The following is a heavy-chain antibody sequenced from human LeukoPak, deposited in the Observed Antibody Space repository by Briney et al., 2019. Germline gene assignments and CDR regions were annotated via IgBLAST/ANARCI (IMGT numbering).Heavy chain of an antibody. V-gene: IGHV3-15*01. J-gene: IGHJ4*02. CDR3: TTGRGKTDIDY. CDR2: IKTKTDGGTT. CDR1: VFPFTNTF. D-gene: IGHD1-14*01. Sequence: PGGSLRLSCATSVFPFTNTFMNWVRHAPPKGMEWVGLIKTKTDGGTTKHAAPVNDRFTISRDDSKTTLYLQMNGLKTEDTAVYYRTTGRGKTDIDYWGQGTLVTVSS.